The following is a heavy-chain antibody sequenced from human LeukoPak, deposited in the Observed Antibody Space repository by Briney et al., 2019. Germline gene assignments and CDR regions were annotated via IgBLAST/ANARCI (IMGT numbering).Heavy chain of an antibody. D-gene: IGHD3-22*01. Sequence: GASVKVSCKASGYTFTGYYMHWVRQAPGQGLEWMGWINPNSGGTNYAQKFQGRVTMTRDTSISTAYMELYRLRSDDTAVYYCARGPTMIVVVTEDPWSQGTLVTVSS. CDR3: ARGPTMIVVVTEDP. CDR2: INPNSGGT. CDR1: GYTFTGYY. J-gene: IGHJ5*02. V-gene: IGHV1-2*02.